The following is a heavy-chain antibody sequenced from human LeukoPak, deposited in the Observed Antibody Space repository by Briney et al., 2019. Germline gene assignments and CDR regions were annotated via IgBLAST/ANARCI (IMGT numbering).Heavy chain of an antibody. J-gene: IGHJ4*02. D-gene: IGHD3-10*01. CDR1: GYMFTNHW. CDR3: ARQHGSGSYYSRAIGY. Sequence: GESLKISCKGSGYMFTNHWIDWVRQMPGKGLEWLGTIRPSDSSVRYSPSFQGQVSISVDRSIDTAYLQWSSLKASDTAMYYCARQHGSGSYYSRAIGYWGQGTLVTVSS. V-gene: IGHV5-51*01. CDR2: IRPSDSSV.